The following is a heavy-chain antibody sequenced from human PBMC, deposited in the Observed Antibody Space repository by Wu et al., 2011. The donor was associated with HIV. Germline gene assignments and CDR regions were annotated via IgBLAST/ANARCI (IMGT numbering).Heavy chain of an antibody. CDR2: IHPSGGTT. Sequence: QVQLVQSGAEVKKPGASVKVSCKASGYTITRHYMHWVRQAPGQGLEWMGVIHPSGGTTTNPQEFQGRLTMTRDTSTSSVYMELSGLRSDDTAIYYCARDDGKYKPSGHDFWGHGTLVTVSS. J-gene: IGHJ4*01. V-gene: IGHV1-46*01. D-gene: IGHD1-1*01. CDR3: ARDDGKYKPSGHDF. CDR1: GYTITRHY.